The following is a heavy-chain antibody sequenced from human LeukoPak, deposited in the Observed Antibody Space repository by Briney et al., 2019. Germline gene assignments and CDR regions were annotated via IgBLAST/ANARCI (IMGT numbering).Heavy chain of an antibody. Sequence: GGSLRLSCAASGLTFSDYTMNWVRQAPGKGLEWLSSIGTAGNYIFYADSVQGRFTISRDNANDSLYLEMKSLRVEDTATYYCATNLFCASASCLWGQGTLVTVSS. CDR1: GLTFSDYT. CDR3: ATNLFCASASCL. CDR2: IGTAGNYI. J-gene: IGHJ4*02. D-gene: IGHD2-2*01. V-gene: IGHV3-21*01.